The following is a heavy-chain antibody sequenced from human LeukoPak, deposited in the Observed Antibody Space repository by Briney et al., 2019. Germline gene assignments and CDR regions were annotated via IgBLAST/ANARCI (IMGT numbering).Heavy chain of an antibody. CDR1: GFSLSAHG. CDR3: AREHAIYFYSVLDV. V-gene: IGHV3-30*03. Sequence: PGGSLRLSCAASGFSLSAHGIHWVRQAPGKGLEWLVAIPSDGLRAYYEGSVKARFTVSRDQNTVFLRMYSLRPEDTAVYFCAREHAIYFYSVLDVWGQGTTVTVSS. CDR2: IPSDGLRA. D-gene: IGHD5/OR15-5a*01. J-gene: IGHJ6*02.